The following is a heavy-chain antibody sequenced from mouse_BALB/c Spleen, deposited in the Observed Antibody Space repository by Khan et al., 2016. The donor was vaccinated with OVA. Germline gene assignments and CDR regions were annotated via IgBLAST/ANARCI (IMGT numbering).Heavy chain of an antibody. V-gene: IGHV5-9-3*01. J-gene: IGHJ2*01. CDR1: GFTFNNYA. Sequence: EVELVESGGGLVKPGGSLKLSCAASGFTFNNYAMSCVRQTPEKRLEWVATVSSGGSYTYYPDSVKGRFTISRDNAKNTLYLQMSSLRSEDTAMYYCARQGGIYDGPFDYWGQGTTLTVSS. CDR2: VSSGGSYT. D-gene: IGHD2-3*01. CDR3: ARQGGIYDGPFDY.